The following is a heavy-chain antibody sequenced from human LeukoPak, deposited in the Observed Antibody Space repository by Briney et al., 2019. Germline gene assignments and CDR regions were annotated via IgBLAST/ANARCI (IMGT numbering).Heavy chain of an antibody. J-gene: IGHJ4*02. CDR1: GFSFSSYS. V-gene: IGHV3-48*01. CDR2: ISGTGSTI. D-gene: IGHD1-26*01. CDR3: ARVTVGATADYFDY. Sequence: GGSLRLSCAASGFSFSSYSVNWVRQAPGKGLEWISYISGTGSTIYYADSVKGRFTISRDNAKNSLYLQMNSLRAEDTAVYYCARVTVGATADYFDYWGQGTLVTVSS.